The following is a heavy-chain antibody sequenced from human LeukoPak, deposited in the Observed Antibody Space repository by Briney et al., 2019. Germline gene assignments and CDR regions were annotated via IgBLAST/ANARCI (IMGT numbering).Heavy chain of an antibody. CDR2: IWYDGSNK. J-gene: IGHJ3*02. CDR1: GFTFSSYS. Sequence: GRSLRLSCAASGFTFSSYSMHWVRQAPGKGLEWVAVIWYDGSNKYYADSVKGRFTISRDNSKNTLYLQMNSLRAEDTAVYYCAKERNDCSGGSCQYLDAFGIWGQGTMVTVSS. D-gene: IGHD2-15*01. V-gene: IGHV3-33*06. CDR3: AKERNDCSGGSCQYLDAFGI.